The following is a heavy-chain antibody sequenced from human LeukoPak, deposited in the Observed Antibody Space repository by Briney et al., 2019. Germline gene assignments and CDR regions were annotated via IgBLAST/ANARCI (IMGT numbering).Heavy chain of an antibody. D-gene: IGHD3-22*01. CDR1: GYTFTGYY. V-gene: IGHV1-2*06. CDR3: AIPPLYDSSGYYYYYYYLDV. CDR2: INPNSGGT. Sequence: ASVKVSCKASGYTFTGYYMHWVRQAPGHGLEWMGRINPNSGGTNYAQKFQGRVTMTRDTSISTTYMELSRLRSDDTAVYYCAIPPLYDSSGYYYYYYYLDVWGKGTTVTVSS. J-gene: IGHJ6*03.